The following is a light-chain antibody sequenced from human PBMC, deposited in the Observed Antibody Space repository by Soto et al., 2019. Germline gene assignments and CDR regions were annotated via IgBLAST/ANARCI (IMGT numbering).Light chain of an antibody. CDR3: QKYNSAPWP. CDR2: AAS. V-gene: IGKV1-27*01. J-gene: IGKJ1*01. CDR1: QAISNY. Sequence: DIQMTQSPSSLSASVGDRVTITCRASQAISNYLAWYQQKPGEVPHLLIYAASTLQSGVPSRFSGSGTGTDFTLTINSLQPEDFATYYCQKYNSAPWPFGQGTKVEIK.